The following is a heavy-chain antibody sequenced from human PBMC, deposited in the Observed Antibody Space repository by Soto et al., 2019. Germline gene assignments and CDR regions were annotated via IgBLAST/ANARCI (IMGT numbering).Heavy chain of an antibody. CDR3: ARDRRAPAAPFDY. Sequence: SETLSLTCTVSGGSISSGDYYWSWIRQPPGKGLEWIGYIYYSGSTYYNPSLKSRVTISVDTSKNQFSLKLSSVTAADTAVHYCARDRRAPAAPFDYWGQGTLVTVSS. J-gene: IGHJ4*02. V-gene: IGHV4-30-4*01. CDR2: IYYSGST. CDR1: GGSISSGDYY. D-gene: IGHD2-2*01.